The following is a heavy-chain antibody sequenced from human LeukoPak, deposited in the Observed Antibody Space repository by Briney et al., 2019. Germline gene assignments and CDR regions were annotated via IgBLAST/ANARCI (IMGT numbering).Heavy chain of an antibody. V-gene: IGHV4-34*01. CDR2: INHGGST. CDR3: ARHYYGSGFLDY. CDR1: GGSFSGYY. Sequence: SETVSLTCVVYGGSFSGYYWSWIRQPPGKGLEWIGEINHGGSTNYNPSLKSRVTISVDASKNQFSLKLSSVTAADTAVYYCARHYYGSGFLDYWGQGTLVTVSS. J-gene: IGHJ4*02. D-gene: IGHD3-10*01.